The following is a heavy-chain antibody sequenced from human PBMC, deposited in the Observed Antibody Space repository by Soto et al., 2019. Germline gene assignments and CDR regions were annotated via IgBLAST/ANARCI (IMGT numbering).Heavy chain of an antibody. CDR3: ATVREYGYYSNGGYYFAY. CDR2: FDTEDGDT. J-gene: IGHJ4*02. Sequence: QVQLVQSGAEVKKPGASVKVSCKVSGYTLTELSMHWVRQAPGKGLEWMGGFDTEDGDTIYAQKSQGRVPMTEDTTTDTSCMEVSSLRSEDAAVYYCATVREYGYYSNGGYYFAYWGQGTLVTVSA. CDR1: GYTLTELS. V-gene: IGHV1-24*01. D-gene: IGHD3-22*01.